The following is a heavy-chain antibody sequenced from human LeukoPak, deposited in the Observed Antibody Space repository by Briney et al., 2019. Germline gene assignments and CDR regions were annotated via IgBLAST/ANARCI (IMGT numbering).Heavy chain of an antibody. Sequence: PGRSLRLSCAASGFTFSSYVMHWVRQAPGKGLEWVAVISYDGSNKYYADSVKGRFTISRDNSKNTLYLQMNSLRAEDTAVYYCARAGQQLVLSSYWGQGTLVTVSS. CDR3: ARAGQQLVLSSY. V-gene: IGHV3-30*04. J-gene: IGHJ4*02. CDR2: ISYDGSNK. D-gene: IGHD6-13*01. CDR1: GFTFSSYV.